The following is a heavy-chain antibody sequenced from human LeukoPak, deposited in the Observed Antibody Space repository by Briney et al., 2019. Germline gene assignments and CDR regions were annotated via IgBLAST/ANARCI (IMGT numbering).Heavy chain of an antibody. CDR3: ARHAGSFAQSDY. CDR1: GSRFTSYW. Sequence: GASLKISCKGSGSRFTSYWIGWVRPMPGKGLEWMGIIYPGDSDTRHSPSFQGQVTISADKSISTAYLQWSSLKASDTAMYYCARHAGSFAQSDYWGQGTLVTVSS. J-gene: IGHJ4*02. CDR2: IYPGDSDT. V-gene: IGHV5-51*01. D-gene: IGHD3-10*01.